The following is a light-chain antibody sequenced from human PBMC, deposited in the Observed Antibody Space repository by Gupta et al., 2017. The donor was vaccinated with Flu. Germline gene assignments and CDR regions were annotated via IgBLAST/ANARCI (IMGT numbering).Light chain of an antibody. V-gene: IGKV1-37*01. CDR2: SES. CDR1: NGSKSY. Sequence: DIQLTQSPSSLSASVGDRVTSTCRGSNGSKSYLNWSRQKPGKGHKLMIYSESDWQSGVTSRFSGSGSGTGLTLTISSRQPEAVASYCGQRTDNAAPDTFGQGTKLEIK. J-gene: IGKJ2*01. CDR3: QRTDNAAPDT.